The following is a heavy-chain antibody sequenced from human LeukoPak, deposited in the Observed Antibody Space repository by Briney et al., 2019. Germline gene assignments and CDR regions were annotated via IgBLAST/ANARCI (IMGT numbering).Heavy chain of an antibody. V-gene: IGHV3-64*01. CDR3: VLFLRYLDY. D-gene: IGHD2-21*01. CDR2: INSNGRST. Sequence: GSLRLSCEASGFTFSISIMHWVRQAPGKGLEYVSTINSNGRSTNYANSVKDRFTVSRDNSKNTLYLQMNSLRAEDTAVYYSVLFLRYLDYWGQGTLVTVSS. CDR1: GFTFSISI. J-gene: IGHJ4*02.